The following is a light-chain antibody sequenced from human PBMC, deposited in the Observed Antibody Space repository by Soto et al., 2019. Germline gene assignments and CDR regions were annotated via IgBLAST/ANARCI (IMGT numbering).Light chain of an antibody. CDR1: QSISSW. CDR2: KAS. J-gene: IGKJ5*01. CDR3: QQHNQWPIT. V-gene: IGKV1-5*03. Sequence: DIQMTQSPSTLSASVGDRVTITCRASQSISSWLAWYQQKKGKAPKILIYKASSLESGVPSRFRGSGSGTEFTLPLNRLQSEDSQVYYCQQHNQWPITFGQGTRLEIK.